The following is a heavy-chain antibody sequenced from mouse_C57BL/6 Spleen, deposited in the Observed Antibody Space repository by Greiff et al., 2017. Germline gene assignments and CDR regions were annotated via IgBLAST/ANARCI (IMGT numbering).Heavy chain of an antibody. CDR1: GYTFTSYW. V-gene: IGHV1-61*01. D-gene: IGHD3-2*02. J-gene: IGHJ4*01. CDR2: IYPSDSET. Sequence: QVQLQQPGAELVRPGSSVKLSCKASGYTFTSYWMDWVKQRPGQGLEWIGIIYPSDSETHYNQKFKDKATLTVDKSSSTAYMQLSSLTSEDSAVYYCARRTGYGAMDYWGQGTSVTVSS. CDR3: ARRTGYGAMDY.